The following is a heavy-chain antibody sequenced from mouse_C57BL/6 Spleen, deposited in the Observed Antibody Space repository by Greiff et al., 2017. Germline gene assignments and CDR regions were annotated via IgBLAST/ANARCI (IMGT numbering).Heavy chain of an antibody. J-gene: IGHJ1*03. CDR1: GYTFTSYG. CDR3: ARSNDYDIGYFDV. Sequence: VQLQQSGAELARPGASVKLSCKASGYTFTSYGISWVKQRTGQGLEWIGEIYPRSGNTYYNEKFKGKATLTADRSSSTAYMELRSLTSEDSAVYFCARSNDYDIGYFDVWGTGTTVTVSS. V-gene: IGHV1-81*01. CDR2: IYPRSGNT. D-gene: IGHD2-4*01.